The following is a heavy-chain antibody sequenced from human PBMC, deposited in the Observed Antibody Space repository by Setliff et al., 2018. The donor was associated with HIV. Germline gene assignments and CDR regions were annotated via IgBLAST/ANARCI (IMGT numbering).Heavy chain of an antibody. D-gene: IGHD3-10*01. CDR3: ARYYGSGSYLVYYGMDV. Sequence: GGSLRLSCAASGFTVSSNEMSWVRQAPGKGLEWVSSISGGSTYYADSRKGRFTISRDNSKNTLHLQMNSLRAEDTAVFYCARYYGSGSYLVYYGMDVWGQGTTVTVSS. J-gene: IGHJ6*02. CDR1: GFTVSSNE. V-gene: IGHV3-66*01. CDR2: ISGGST.